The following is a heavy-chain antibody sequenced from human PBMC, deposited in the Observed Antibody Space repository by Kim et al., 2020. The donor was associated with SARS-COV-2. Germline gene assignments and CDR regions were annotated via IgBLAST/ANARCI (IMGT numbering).Heavy chain of an antibody. CDR2: INTNTGNP. CDR3: ARDLPNYDILLQYYYYGMDV. V-gene: IGHV7-4-1*02. D-gene: IGHD3-9*01. Sequence: ASVTVSCKASGYTFTSYAMNWVRQAPGQGLEWMGWINTNTGNPTYAQGFTGRFVFSLDTSVSTAYLQISSLKAEDTAVYYCARDLPNYDILLQYYYYGMDVWVRGTTVTVSS. CDR1: GYTFTSYA. J-gene: IGHJ6*02.